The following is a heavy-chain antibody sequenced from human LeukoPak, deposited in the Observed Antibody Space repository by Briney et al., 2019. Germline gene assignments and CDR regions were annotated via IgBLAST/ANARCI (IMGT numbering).Heavy chain of an antibody. CDR2: ISSNGGST. V-gene: IGHV3-64D*09. J-gene: IGHJ4*02. Sequence: GGSLRLSCSASGFTFSNYAMHWVRQAPGKGLEYVSGISSNGGSTYYADSVKGRFTISRDNSKNTLYLQMSSLRAEDKALYYCVKETLLWFGELLIWGQGTLVTFSS. CDR1: GFTFSNYA. D-gene: IGHD3-10*01. CDR3: VKETLLWFGELLI.